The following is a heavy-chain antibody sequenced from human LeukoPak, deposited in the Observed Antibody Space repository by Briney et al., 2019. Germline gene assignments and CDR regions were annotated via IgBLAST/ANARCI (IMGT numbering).Heavy chain of an antibody. V-gene: IGHV1-18*01. CDR3: ARAKYYYDSSGYYYPYYFDY. CDR2: ISAYNGNT. D-gene: IGHD3-22*01. CDR1: GYTFTSYG. Sequence: GASVKVSCKASGYTFTSYGISWVRQAPGQGLEWMGWISAYNGNTNYAQKLQGRVTMTTDTSTSTAYMELRSLRSDDTAVYYCARAKYYYDSSGYYYPYYFDYWGQGTLVTVSS. J-gene: IGHJ4*02.